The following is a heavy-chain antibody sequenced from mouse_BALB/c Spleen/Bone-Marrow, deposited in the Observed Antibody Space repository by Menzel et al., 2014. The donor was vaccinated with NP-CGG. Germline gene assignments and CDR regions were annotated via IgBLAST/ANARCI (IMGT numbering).Heavy chain of an antibody. V-gene: IGHV1-14*01. CDR3: ARSLYGYDWYFDV. CDR2: INPYNDDT. Sequence: EVQLQQSGPELVKPGASVKMSCKASGYTFTSYVVHWVKQKPGQGLEWIGNINPYNDDTTYNEKFKGKATLTSDKSSSTAYMELSSLTSEDSAVYYCARSLYGYDWYFDVWGAGTTVTVSS. CDR1: GYTFTSYV. D-gene: IGHD2-2*01. J-gene: IGHJ1*01.